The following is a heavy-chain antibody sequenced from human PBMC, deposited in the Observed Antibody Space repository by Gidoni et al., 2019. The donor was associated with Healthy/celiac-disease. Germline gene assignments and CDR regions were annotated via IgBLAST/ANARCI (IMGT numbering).Heavy chain of an antibody. D-gene: IGHD5-12*01. Sequence: QVQLVESGGGVVQPGRSLRLSCAASGFTFSSYGMHWVRQAPGKGLEWVAVISYDGSNKYYADSVKGRFTISRDNSKNTLYLQMNSLRAEDTAVYYCAKVRDGYMTGFDYWGQGTLVTVSS. V-gene: IGHV3-30*18. CDR3: AKVRDGYMTGFDY. J-gene: IGHJ4*02. CDR2: ISYDGSNK. CDR1: GFTFSSYG.